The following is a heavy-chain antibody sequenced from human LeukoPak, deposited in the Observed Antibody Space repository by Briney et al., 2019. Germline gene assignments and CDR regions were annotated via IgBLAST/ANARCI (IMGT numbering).Heavy chain of an antibody. V-gene: IGHV4-4*07. CDR1: GGSISTYY. J-gene: IGHJ5*02. CDR2: IYTSGST. D-gene: IGHD1-7*01. CDR3: ARGVTGTTGVWFDP. Sequence: SETLSLTCTVSGGSISTYYWSWIRQPPGKGLEWIGRIYTSGSTNYNPSLKSRVTMSVDTSKNQFSLKLSSVTAADTAVYYCARGVTGTTGVWFDPWGQGTLVTVSS.